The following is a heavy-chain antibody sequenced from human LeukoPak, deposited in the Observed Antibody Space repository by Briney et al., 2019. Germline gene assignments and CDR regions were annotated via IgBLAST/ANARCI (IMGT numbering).Heavy chain of an antibody. CDR3: ARLKAAAAGPFDY. Sequence: GESLKISCKGSGYTFINYWIGWVRQMPGKGLEWMGIIYPGDSDTRYSPSFQGQVTISADKSISTAYLQWSSLKASDTAMYYCARLKAAAAGPFDYWGQGTLVTVSS. D-gene: IGHD6-13*01. V-gene: IGHV5-51*01. CDR2: IYPGDSDT. CDR1: GYTFINYW. J-gene: IGHJ4*02.